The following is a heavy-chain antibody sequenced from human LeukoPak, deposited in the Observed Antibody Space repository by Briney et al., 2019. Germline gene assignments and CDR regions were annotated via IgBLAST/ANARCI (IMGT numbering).Heavy chain of an antibody. J-gene: IGHJ4*02. CDR2: ISWNSGSI. D-gene: IGHD6-19*01. Sequence: GGSLRLSCAASGFTFSSYAMSWVRQAPGKGLEWVSGISWNSGSIAYVDSVKGRFTISRDNAKNSLYLQMNSLRAEDTALYYCTKARGGYSSGWTRGDFDYWGQGTLVTVSS. CDR1: GFTFSSYA. CDR3: TKARGGYSSGWTRGDFDY. V-gene: IGHV3-9*01.